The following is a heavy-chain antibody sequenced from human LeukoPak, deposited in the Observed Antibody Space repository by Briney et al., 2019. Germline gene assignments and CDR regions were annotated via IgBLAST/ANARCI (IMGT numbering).Heavy chain of an antibody. V-gene: IGHV1-8*01. CDR1: GYTFTSYD. Sequence: ASVKVSCKTSGYTFTSYDINWVRQATGQGLEWMGWMNPNSGNTGYAQKFQGRVTMTRNTSISTAYMELSSLRSEDTAVYYCATGGLLYYYYYGMDVWGQGTTVTVSS. D-gene: IGHD2-15*01. CDR2: MNPNSGNT. CDR3: ATGGLLYYYYYGMDV. J-gene: IGHJ6*02.